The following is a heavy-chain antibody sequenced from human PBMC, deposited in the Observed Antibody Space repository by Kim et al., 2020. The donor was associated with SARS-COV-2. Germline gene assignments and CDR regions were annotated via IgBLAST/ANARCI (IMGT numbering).Heavy chain of an antibody. Sequence: GGSLRLSCAASGFTFSSYGMHWVRQAPGKGLEWVAVISYDGSNKYYADSVKGRFTISRDNSKNTLYLQMNSLRAEDTAVYYCARDLFYGGGARYYGDYVSTPGYWGQGTLVTVSS. V-gene: IGHV3-33*05. J-gene: IGHJ4*02. CDR3: ARDLFYGGGARYYGDYVSTPGY. D-gene: IGHD4-17*01. CDR1: GFTFSSYG. CDR2: ISYDGSNK.